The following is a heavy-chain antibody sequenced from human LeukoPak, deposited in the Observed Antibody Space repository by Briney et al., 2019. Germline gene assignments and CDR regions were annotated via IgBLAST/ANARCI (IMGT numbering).Heavy chain of an antibody. CDR1: GYTLTELS. CDR3: ATGKWFGELLPFDY. Sequence: ASVKVSCKVSGYTLTELSMHWVRQAPGKGLEWMGGFDTEDGETIYAQKFRGRVTMTEDTSTDTAYMELSSLRSEDTAVYYCATGKWFGELLPFDYWGQGTLVTVSS. D-gene: IGHD3-10*01. V-gene: IGHV1-24*01. J-gene: IGHJ4*02. CDR2: FDTEDGET.